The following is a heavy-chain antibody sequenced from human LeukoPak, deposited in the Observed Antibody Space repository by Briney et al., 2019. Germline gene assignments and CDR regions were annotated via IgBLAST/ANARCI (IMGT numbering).Heavy chain of an antibody. CDR1: GFTFRRFG. J-gene: IGHJ4*02. Sequence: GGTLRLSCAASGFTFRRFGMSWVRQAPGKGLEWVANIKQDGSEKYYVDSVKGRFTISRDNAKNSLYLQMNSLRAEDTAVYYCARDSNYDSNFEDYWGQGTLVTVSS. CDR2: IKQDGSEK. D-gene: IGHD3-22*01. CDR3: ARDSNYDSNFEDY. V-gene: IGHV3-7*01.